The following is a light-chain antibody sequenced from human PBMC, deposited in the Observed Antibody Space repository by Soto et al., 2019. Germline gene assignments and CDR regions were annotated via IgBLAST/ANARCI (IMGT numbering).Light chain of an antibody. CDR2: GAS. CDR3: QQYDSPPRT. V-gene: IGKV3-20*01. CDR1: QSISSTY. J-gene: IGKJ1*01. Sequence: EIVLTQSPGTLSLSPGKRVTLSCRASQSISSTYLAWYQQKPGQAPRLLIYGASSRATGIPDWFSGSGSGTDFTLTISRLEPEDFAVYYCQQYDSPPRTFGQGTKVEVQ.